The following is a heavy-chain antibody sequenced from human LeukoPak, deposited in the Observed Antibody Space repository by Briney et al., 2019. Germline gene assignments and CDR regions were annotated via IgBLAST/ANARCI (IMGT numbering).Heavy chain of an antibody. V-gene: IGHV4-59*01. J-gene: IGHJ5*02. CDR1: GFTFSSYA. D-gene: IGHD4-17*01. CDR3: ARTPTGNWFDP. Sequence: GSLRLSCAASGFTFSSYAMSWVRQAPGKGLEWIGYIYYSGSTNYNPSLKSRVTISVDTSKNQFSLKLSSVTAADTAVYYCARTPTGNWFDPWGQGTLVTVSS. CDR2: IYYSGST.